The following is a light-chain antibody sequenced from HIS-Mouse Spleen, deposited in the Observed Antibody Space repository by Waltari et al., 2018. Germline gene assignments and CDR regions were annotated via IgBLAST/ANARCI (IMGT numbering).Light chain of an antibody. Sequence: DIQMTQSPSTLSASFGDRATITCRASQSISSCLAWYQQKPGKAPKLPIYKASSLESGVPSRFSGSGSGTEFTLTISSLQPDDFATYYCQQYNSYSPAFGPGTKVDIK. CDR3: QQYNSYSPA. CDR2: KAS. CDR1: QSISSC. V-gene: IGKV1-5*03. J-gene: IGKJ3*01.